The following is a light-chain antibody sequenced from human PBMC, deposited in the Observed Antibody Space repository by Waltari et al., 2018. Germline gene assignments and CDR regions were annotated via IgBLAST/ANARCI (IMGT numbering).Light chain of an antibody. CDR3: QQYYTYPRT. Sequence: EIVLTQSPATLSLSPGERATLSCRASQSVSSYLAWYQQKPGQAPRLLIYDASNRATGIPARFSGSGSGTDFTLTISTLEPEDFAIYYCQQYYTYPRTFGQGTKVEV. J-gene: IGKJ1*01. CDR2: DAS. V-gene: IGKV3-11*01. CDR1: QSVSSY.